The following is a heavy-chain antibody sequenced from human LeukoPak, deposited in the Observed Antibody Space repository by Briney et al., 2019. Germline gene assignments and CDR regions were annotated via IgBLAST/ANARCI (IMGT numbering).Heavy chain of an antibody. CDR2: IYYSGST. CDR3: ARGRLVYDSSGYWFRYYFDY. Sequence: SETLSLTCTVSGGSISSYYWSWIRQPPGKGLEWIGYIYYSGSTNYNPSLKSRVTISVDTSKNQFSLKLSSVTAADTAVYYCARGRLVYDSSGYWFRYYFDYWGQGTLVTVSS. J-gene: IGHJ4*02. D-gene: IGHD3-22*01. CDR1: GGSISSYY. V-gene: IGHV4-59*12.